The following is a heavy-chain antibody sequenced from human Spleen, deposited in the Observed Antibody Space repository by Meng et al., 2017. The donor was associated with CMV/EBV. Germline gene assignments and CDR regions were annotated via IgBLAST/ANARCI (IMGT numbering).Heavy chain of an antibody. CDR1: GYTFTGYY. J-gene: IGHJ5*02. D-gene: IGHD6-13*01. CDR2: INPNSGGT. V-gene: IGHV1-2*02. Sequence: CKAPGYTFTGYYMHWVRQAPGQGLEWMGWINPNSGGTNYAQKFQGRVTMTRDTSISTAYMELSRLRSDDTAVYYCTIAAAGNNWFDPWGQGTLVTVSS. CDR3: TIAAAGNNWFDP.